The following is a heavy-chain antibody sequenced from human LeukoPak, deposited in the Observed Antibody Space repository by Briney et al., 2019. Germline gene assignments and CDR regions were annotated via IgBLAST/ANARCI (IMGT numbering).Heavy chain of an antibody. D-gene: IGHD5-24*01. CDR3: TRVGYIDEGIDY. CDR2: IKQDGSKK. J-gene: IGHJ4*02. V-gene: IGHV3-7*04. Sequence: QXPGKGXXXXXNIKQDGSKKSYVDSVKGRFTISRDNAKNSLYLQMNSLRAEDTAIYYCTRVGYIDEGIDYWGQGTLVTVSS.